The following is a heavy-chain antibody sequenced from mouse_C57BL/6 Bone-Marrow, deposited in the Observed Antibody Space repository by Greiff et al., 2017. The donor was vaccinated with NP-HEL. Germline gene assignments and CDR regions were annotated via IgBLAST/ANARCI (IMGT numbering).Heavy chain of an antibody. Sequence: QVQLQQSGAELVKPGASVKISCKASGYAFSSYWMNWVKQRPGKGLEWIGQIYPGDGDTNYNGKFKGKATLTADKSSSTAYMQLSSLTSEDSAVYFCARLTGTYWYFDGWGTGTTVTVSS. V-gene: IGHV1-80*01. D-gene: IGHD4-1*01. CDR1: GYAFSSYW. CDR3: ARLTGTYWYFDG. CDR2: IYPGDGDT. J-gene: IGHJ1*03.